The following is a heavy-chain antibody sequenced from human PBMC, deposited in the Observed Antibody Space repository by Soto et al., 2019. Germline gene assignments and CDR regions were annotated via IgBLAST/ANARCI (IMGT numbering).Heavy chain of an antibody. CDR2: IIPIFGTA. CDR1: GGTFSSYA. Sequence: QVQLVQSGAEVKKPGSSVKVSCKASGGTFSSYAISWVRQAPGQGLEWMGGIIPIFGTANYAQKFRGRVTITADESTSTAYMELSSLRSEDTAVYYCARWAHYARNLNNWFDPWGQGTLVTVSS. CDR3: ARWAHYARNLNNWFDP. V-gene: IGHV1-69*01. D-gene: IGHD4-17*01. J-gene: IGHJ5*02.